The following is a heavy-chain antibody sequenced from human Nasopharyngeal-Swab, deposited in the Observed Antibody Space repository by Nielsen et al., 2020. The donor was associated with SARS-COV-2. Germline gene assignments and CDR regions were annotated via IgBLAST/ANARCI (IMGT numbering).Heavy chain of an antibody. Sequence: SETLSLTCAVYGGAFSGFYWSWIRHSPGEGLEWIGEINPSGGTDYNPSLKSRVSMSVDTSKNQVFLKLKAVTAADTGLYYCARGRRERAPRYYYYGMDVWGQGTTVSVS. V-gene: IGHV4-34*01. CDR1: GGAFSGFY. CDR3: ARGRRERAPRYYYYGMDV. D-gene: IGHD1-1*01. J-gene: IGHJ6*02. CDR2: INPSGGT.